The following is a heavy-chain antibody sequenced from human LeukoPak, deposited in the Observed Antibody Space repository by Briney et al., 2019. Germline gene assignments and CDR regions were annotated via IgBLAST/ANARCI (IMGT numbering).Heavy chain of an antibody. Sequence: SETLSLTCTVSGGSISSYYWSWIRQPAGKGLEWIGRIYTSGSTNYNPSLKSRVTMSVDMSKNQFSLKLRSVTAADTAVYYCARVGQWLVNWFDPWGQGTLVTVSS. CDR1: GGSISSYY. D-gene: IGHD6-19*01. V-gene: IGHV4-4*07. J-gene: IGHJ5*02. CDR3: ARVGQWLVNWFDP. CDR2: IYTSGST.